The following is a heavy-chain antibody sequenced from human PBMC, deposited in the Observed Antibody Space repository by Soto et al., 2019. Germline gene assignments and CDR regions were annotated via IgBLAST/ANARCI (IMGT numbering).Heavy chain of an antibody. Sequence: QVQLVQSGAEVKKPGSSVKVSCKASGGTFSSYDISWVRQAPGQGLEWMGGIIPIFGTADYAQKFQGRVTITADEATSTAYMELSSLRSEDTAVYYCASQLTGDYYYYGMDVWGQGTTVTVSS. J-gene: IGHJ6*02. CDR2: IIPIFGTA. D-gene: IGHD7-27*01. CDR1: GGTFSSYD. V-gene: IGHV1-69*12. CDR3: ASQLTGDYYYYGMDV.